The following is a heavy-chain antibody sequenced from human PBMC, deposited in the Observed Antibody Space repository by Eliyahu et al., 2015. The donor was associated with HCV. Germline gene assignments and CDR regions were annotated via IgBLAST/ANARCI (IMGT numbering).Heavy chain of an antibody. Sequence: QVQLVESGGGVVQPGRSLRLSCAASGFTFVGYAMHWVRQAPGKGLEWVAVISYDGSNKYYADSVKGRFTISRDNSKNTLYLQMNSLRAEDTAVYYCARDRGDYGDYVIDYWGQGTLVTVSS. V-gene: IGHV3-30*04. CDR3: ARDRGDYGDYVIDY. CDR1: GFTFVGYA. CDR2: ISYDGSNK. J-gene: IGHJ4*02. D-gene: IGHD4-17*01.